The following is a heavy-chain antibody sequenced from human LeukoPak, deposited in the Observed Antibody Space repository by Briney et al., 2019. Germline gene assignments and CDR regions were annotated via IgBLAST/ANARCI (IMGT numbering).Heavy chain of an antibody. V-gene: IGHV4-4*07. Sequence: PSETLSLTCTVSGGSISSYYWSWIRQPAGKGLEWIGRIYTSGSTNYNPSLKSRVTMSVDTSKNQFSLKLSSVTAADTAVYYCARGDCSGGSCYPYYYGMDVWGQGTTVTVSS. CDR1: GGSISSYY. CDR3: ARGDCSGGSCYPYYYGMDV. D-gene: IGHD2-15*01. CDR2: IYTSGST. J-gene: IGHJ6*02.